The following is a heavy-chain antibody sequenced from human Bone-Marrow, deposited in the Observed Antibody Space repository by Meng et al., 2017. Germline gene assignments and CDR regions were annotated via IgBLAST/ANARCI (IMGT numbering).Heavy chain of an antibody. Sequence: QARRQQAGAGLLTLWETLSLTCAVYGGSFSGYSWSWIRQPAGKGLEWIGEINHSGSTNYNPSLKSGVTISVDTSKNQFSLKLSSVTAADTAVYYCARLAYDSSGYWFDYWGQGTLVTVSS. D-gene: IGHD3-22*01. J-gene: IGHJ4*02. V-gene: IGHV4-34*01. CDR3: ARLAYDSSGYWFDY. CDR2: INHSGST. CDR1: GGSFSGYS.